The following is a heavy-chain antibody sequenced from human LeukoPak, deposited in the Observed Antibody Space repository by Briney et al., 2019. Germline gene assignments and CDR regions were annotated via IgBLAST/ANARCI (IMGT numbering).Heavy chain of an antibody. V-gene: IGHV3-23*01. J-gene: IGHJ4*02. CDR3: AKVAVGAPLMDY. CDR1: GFTFSSYA. D-gene: IGHD1-26*01. Sequence: GGSLRLSCAASGFTFSSYAMSWVRQAPGKGLEWVSTFSGSGGSTYYADSVKGRLTISRDNSKNTLYLQMNSLRAEDTAVYYCAKVAVGAPLMDYWGQGTLVTVSS. CDR2: FSGSGGST.